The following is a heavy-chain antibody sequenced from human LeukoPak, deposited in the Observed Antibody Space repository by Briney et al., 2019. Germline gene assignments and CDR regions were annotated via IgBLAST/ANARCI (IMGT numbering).Heavy chain of an antibody. CDR1: EFSVSSNY. CDR3: ARKSDSLMLRGGDC. Sequence: GGSLRLSCAASEFSVSSNYMTWVRQAPGKGLEGVSIIYSGGTTHYADSVRGRFTISRDNSKNTLYLQMDRLRVEDTAVYYCARKSDSLMLRGGDCWGQGTLVTVSS. J-gene: IGHJ4*02. CDR2: IYSGGTT. V-gene: IGHV3-66*01. D-gene: IGHD3-10*01.